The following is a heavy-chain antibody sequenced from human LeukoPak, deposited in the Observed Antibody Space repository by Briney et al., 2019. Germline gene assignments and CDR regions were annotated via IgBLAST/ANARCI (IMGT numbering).Heavy chain of an antibody. Sequence: SETLSLTCAVYGGSFSGYYWSWIRQPPGKGLEWIGEINHSGSTNYNPSLKSRVTISVDTSKNQFSLKLSSVTAADTAVYYCAREGYSSSWYAYGMGVWGKGTTVTVSS. CDR3: AREGYSSSWYAYGMGV. D-gene: IGHD6-13*01. V-gene: IGHV4-34*01. CDR1: GGSFSGYY. CDR2: INHSGST. J-gene: IGHJ6*04.